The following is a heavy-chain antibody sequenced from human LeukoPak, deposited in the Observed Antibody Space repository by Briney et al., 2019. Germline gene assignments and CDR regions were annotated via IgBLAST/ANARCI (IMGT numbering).Heavy chain of an antibody. CDR3: PQRRHDILTGYLNYFDY. CDR1: GFSLSTSGVG. Sequence: SGPTLVNPTQTLTLTCTFSGFSLSTSGVGVGWIRQPPGKALEWPALIYWNDDKRYSPSLKSRLTITKDTSKNQVVLTMTNMDPVDTATFYYPQRRHDILTGYLNYFDYWGQGTLVTVSS. CDR2: IYWNDDK. V-gene: IGHV2-5*01. D-gene: IGHD3-9*01. J-gene: IGHJ4*02.